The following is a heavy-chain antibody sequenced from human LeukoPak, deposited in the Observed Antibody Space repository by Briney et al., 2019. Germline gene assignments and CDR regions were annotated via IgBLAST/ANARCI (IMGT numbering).Heavy chain of an antibody. D-gene: IGHD6-19*01. CDR3: ARDELLGYYSSGWQTIPDY. J-gene: IGHJ4*02. CDR2: INPSGGST. Sequence: ASVKVSCKASGYTFTSYYMHWVRQGPGQGLEWVGIINPSGGSTSYAQKFQGRVTMTRDTSTSTVYMELSSLRSEDTAVYYCARDELLGYYSSGWQTIPDYWGQGTLVTVSS. CDR1: GYTFTSYY. V-gene: IGHV1-46*03.